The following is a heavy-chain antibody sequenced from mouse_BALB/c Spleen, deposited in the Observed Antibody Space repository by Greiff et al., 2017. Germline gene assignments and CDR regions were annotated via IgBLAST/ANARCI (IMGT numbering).Heavy chain of an antibody. Sequence: EVKLMESGPSLVKPSQTLSLTCSVTGDSITSGYWNWIRKFPGNKLEYMGYISYSGSTYYNPSLKSRISITRDTSKNQYYLQLNSVTTEDTATYYCARSPTMTTTGGHFDVWGAGTTVTVSS. J-gene: IGHJ1*01. CDR2: ISYSGST. CDR3: ARSPTMTTTGGHFDV. CDR1: GDSITSGY. V-gene: IGHV3-8*02. D-gene: IGHD2-4*01.